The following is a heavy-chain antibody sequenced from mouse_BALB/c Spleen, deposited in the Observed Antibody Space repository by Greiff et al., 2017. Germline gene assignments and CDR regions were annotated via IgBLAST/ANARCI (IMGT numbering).Heavy chain of an antibody. CDR3: SRDYDAQYYAMDF. CDR1: GYSFSGYR. Sequence: VQLLESGAELMKPGASVKISCKATGYSFSGYRIKWVKQRPGQGLEWIGEILPGSGSTNYNQKFKGKATFTADTSSNTAYMQLSSLTSEDSAVYSCSRDYDAQYYAMDFWGQGTSVTVSS. D-gene: IGHD2-4*01. J-gene: IGHJ4*01. V-gene: IGHV1-9*01. CDR2: ILPGSGST.